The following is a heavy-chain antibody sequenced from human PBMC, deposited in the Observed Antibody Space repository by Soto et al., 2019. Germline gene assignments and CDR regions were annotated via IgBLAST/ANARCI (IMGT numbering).Heavy chain of an antibody. V-gene: IGHV1-69*13. D-gene: IGHD2-15*01. Sequence: ASVKVSCKASGGTFSSYAISWVRQAPGQGLEWMGGIIPIFGTANYAQKFQGRVTITADESTSTAYMELSSLRSEDTAVYYCARGEDIVVVVAVTRSSMGYYYGMDVRGQRTKVTVSS. CDR3: ARGEDIVVVVAVTRSSMGYYYGMDV. CDR1: GGTFSSYA. CDR2: IIPIFGTA. J-gene: IGHJ6*02.